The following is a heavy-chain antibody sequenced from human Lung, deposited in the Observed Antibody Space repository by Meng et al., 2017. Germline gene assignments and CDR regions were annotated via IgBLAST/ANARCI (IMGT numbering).Heavy chain of an antibody. D-gene: IGHD4-17*01. CDR2: ITGDGSST. V-gene: IGHV3-74*01. CDR1: GFTFSTHW. Sequence: EVQLVESRGGFVPPGGSLRLSCAASGFTFSTHWMHGVRQAPGKGLEWVSRITGDGSSTIYADSVQGRFTMSRDNAKNTLSLQMNSLRAEDTAVYYCARGGVTTDDWGQGTLVTVSS. CDR3: ARGGVTTDD. J-gene: IGHJ4*02.